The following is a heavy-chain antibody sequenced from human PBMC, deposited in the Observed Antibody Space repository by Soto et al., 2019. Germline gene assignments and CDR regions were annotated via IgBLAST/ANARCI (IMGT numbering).Heavy chain of an antibody. CDR3: AKDHTIFGVVTPRCAFDI. Sequence: GVLRLSCAASGFTFSSYAMSWVRQAPGKGLEWGSAISGSGGSTYYADSVKGRFTISRDNSKIMLYLQMNSLRAEYTAVYYCAKDHTIFGVVTPRCAFDIWVQGTMVTVS. CDR2: ISGSGGST. CDR1: GFTFSSYA. D-gene: IGHD3-3*01. V-gene: IGHV3-23*01. J-gene: IGHJ3*02.